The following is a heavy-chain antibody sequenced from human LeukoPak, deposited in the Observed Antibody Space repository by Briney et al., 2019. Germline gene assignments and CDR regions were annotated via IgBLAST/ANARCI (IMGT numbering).Heavy chain of an antibody. Sequence: GGSVKLSCAASGFTFSSYGMNWVRQAPGKGLEWVAVIWYDGSNKYYADSVKGRFTISRDNSKNTLYLQMNSLRAEDTAVYYCAKDDRGYSYGTDYWGQGTLVTVSS. CDR1: GFTFSSYG. V-gene: IGHV3-30*02. D-gene: IGHD5-18*01. CDR3: AKDDRGYSYGTDY. J-gene: IGHJ4*02. CDR2: IWYDGSNK.